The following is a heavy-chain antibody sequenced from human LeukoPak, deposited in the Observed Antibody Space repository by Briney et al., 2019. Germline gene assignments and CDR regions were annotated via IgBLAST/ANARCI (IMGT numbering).Heavy chain of an antibody. CDR1: GFTFSTYT. D-gene: IGHD6-19*01. V-gene: IGHV3-21*01. J-gene: IGHJ5*02. CDR3: ARDSLSVATNWFDP. CDR2: ISSGSRDI. Sequence: PGGSLRLSCVVSGFTFSTYTMNWVRQAPGKGLEWVSSISSGSRDIYYADSLKGRFTISRDNAKNSLYLQMNSLRAEDTAVYYCARDSLSVATNWFDPWGQGTLVTVSS.